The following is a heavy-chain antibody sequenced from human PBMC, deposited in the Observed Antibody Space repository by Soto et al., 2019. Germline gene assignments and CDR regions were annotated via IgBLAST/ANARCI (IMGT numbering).Heavy chain of an antibody. D-gene: IGHD1-26*01. J-gene: IGHJ6*03. CDR3: ALVIALGDYYYMDV. CDR2: VSAYNGVT. CDR1: GYTFTAYG. V-gene: IGHV1-18*01. Sequence: QVHLVQSGAEVKEPGDSVKVSCKASGYTFTAYGINWVRQAPGQGLEWMGWVSAYNGVTNYAQKLHGRVAMTTDTSTKTAYMELRSLRPDDTAVYYWALVIALGDYYYMDVWGIGTTVTVSS.